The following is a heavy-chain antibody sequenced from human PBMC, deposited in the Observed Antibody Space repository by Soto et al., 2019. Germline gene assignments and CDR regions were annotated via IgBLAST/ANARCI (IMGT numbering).Heavy chain of an antibody. D-gene: IGHD3-3*02. CDR2: IKQDESEK. V-gene: IGHV3-7*01. CDR1: GFTFSLYW. J-gene: IGHJ3*01. CDR3: ATWHFPLIGFDV. Sequence: GGSLRLSCAASGFTFSLYWMAWVRQAPGKGLEWLANIKQDESEKYYVDSVKGRFTISRDNAKNSLFLQMNSLRVEDTAVYYCATWHFPLIGFDVWGLGTMVTVSS.